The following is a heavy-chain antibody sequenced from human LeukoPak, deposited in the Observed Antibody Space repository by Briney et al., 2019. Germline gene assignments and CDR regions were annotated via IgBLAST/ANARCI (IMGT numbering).Heavy chain of an antibody. CDR1: GGSISSYY. D-gene: IGHD3-9*01. Sequence: SETLSLTCTVSGGSISSYYWSWIRQPAGEGLEWIGRIYTSGSTNYNPSLKSRVTMSVDTSKNQFSLKLSSVTAADTAVYYCARVPYYDILTGYYNRGYYYYGMDVWGQGTTVTVSS. CDR3: ARVPYYDILTGYYNRGYYYYGMDV. CDR2: IYTSGST. J-gene: IGHJ6*01. V-gene: IGHV4-4*07.